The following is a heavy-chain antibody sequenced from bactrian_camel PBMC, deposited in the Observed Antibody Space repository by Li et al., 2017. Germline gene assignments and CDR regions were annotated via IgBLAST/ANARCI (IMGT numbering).Heavy chain of an antibody. J-gene: IGHJ4*01. Sequence: HVQLVESGGGLVRPGGSLRLSCAASGFTFSKYGMNWVRQAPGKGLEWVSAIYSDGSKTTYADSVKGRFTISRDNAKNTLYLQMDSLKTEDTAVYYCAAHAGYWYVVGLGYWGQGTQVTVS. CDR3: AAHAGYWYVVGLGY. D-gene: IGHD6*01. CDR1: GFTFSKYG. V-gene: IGHV3S6*01. CDR2: IYSDGSKT.